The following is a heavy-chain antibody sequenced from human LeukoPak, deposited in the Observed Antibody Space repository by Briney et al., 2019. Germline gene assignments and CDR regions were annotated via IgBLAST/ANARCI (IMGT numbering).Heavy chain of an antibody. D-gene: IGHD4-23*01. Sequence: SETLSLTCTVSGGSISNYYWSWIRQPPGKGLEWIGYIYYSGSTNYNPSLKSRVTISVDTSKNQFSLKLSSVTAADTAVYYCARDHGGNSDWYFDLWGRGTLVTVSS. V-gene: IGHV4-59*01. CDR1: GGSISNYY. J-gene: IGHJ2*01. CDR2: IYYSGST. CDR3: ARDHGGNSDWYFDL.